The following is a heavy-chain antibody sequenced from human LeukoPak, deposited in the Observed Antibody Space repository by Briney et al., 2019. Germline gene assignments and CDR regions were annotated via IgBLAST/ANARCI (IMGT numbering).Heavy chain of an antibody. CDR2: INPNSGGT. J-gene: IGHJ4*02. V-gene: IGHV1-2*02. CDR3: ARLEDIVVVPAASDFDY. D-gene: IGHD2-2*01. CDR1: GYTFTSYD. Sequence: ASVKVSCKASGYTFTSYDINWVRQATGQGLEWMGWINPNSGGTNYAQKFQGRVTMTRDTSISTAYMELSRLRSDDTAVYYCARLEDIVVVPAASDFDYWGQGTLVTVSS.